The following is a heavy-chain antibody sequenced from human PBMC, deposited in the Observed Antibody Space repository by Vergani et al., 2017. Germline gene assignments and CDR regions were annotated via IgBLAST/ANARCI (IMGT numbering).Heavy chain of an antibody. CDR1: GGTFSSYA. J-gene: IGHJ4*02. Sequence: QVQLVQSGAEVKKPGSSVKVSCKASGGTFSSYAISWVRQAPGQGLEWMGRIIPIFGTANYAQKFQGRVTITADESTSTAYMELSSLRSEDTAVYYCARGGWDCSSTSFALDLDYWGQGTLVTVSS. D-gene: IGHD2-2*01. CDR3: ARGGWDCSSTSFALDLDY. CDR2: IIPIFGTA. V-gene: IGHV1-69*13.